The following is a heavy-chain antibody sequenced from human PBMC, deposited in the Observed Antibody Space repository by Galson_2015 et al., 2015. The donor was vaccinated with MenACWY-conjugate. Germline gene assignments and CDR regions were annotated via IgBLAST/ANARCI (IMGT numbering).Heavy chain of an antibody. CDR2: INPTGGST. J-gene: IGHJ4*02. CDR3: ARVTFYTSGYYFDD. D-gene: IGHD6-19*01. CDR1: GYIFSTSY. V-gene: IGHV1-46*01. Sequence: SVKVSCKASGYIFSTSYIHWVRQAPGQGLEWMGIINPTGGSTNYATEFQGRVPLTRDTSTSAVYIDLSILRYEDTAVFFCARVTFYTSGYYFDDWGQGTLVTVSS.